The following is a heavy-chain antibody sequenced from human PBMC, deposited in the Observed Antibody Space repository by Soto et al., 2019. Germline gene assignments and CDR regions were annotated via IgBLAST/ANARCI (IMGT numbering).Heavy chain of an antibody. J-gene: IGHJ4*02. D-gene: IGHD3-9*01. Sequence: PGGSLRLSCAASGFTFSSYSMNWVRQAPGKGLEWVSYISSSSSTIYYADSVKGRFTISRDNAKNSLYLQMNSLRAEDTAVYYCAREDYDILTGYSYSDYWGQGTLVTVSS. CDR2: ISSSSSTI. V-gene: IGHV3-48*01. CDR1: GFTFSSYS. CDR3: AREDYDILTGYSYSDY.